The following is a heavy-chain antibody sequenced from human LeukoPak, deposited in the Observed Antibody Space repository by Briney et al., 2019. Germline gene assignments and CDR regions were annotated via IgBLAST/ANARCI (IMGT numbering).Heavy chain of an antibody. D-gene: IGHD3-22*01. Sequence: SVKVSCKASGGTFSSYAISWARQAPGQGLEWMGRIIPILGIANYAQKFQGRVTITADKSTSTAYMELSSLRSEDTAVYYCARVRVPGYYYDSSGYPPDFDYWGQGTLVTVSS. CDR3: ARVRVPGYYYDSSGYPPDFDY. CDR1: GGTFSSYA. V-gene: IGHV1-69*04. J-gene: IGHJ4*02. CDR2: IIPILGIA.